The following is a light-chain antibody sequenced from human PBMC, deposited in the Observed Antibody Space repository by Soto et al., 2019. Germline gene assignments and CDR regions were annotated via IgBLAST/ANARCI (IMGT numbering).Light chain of an antibody. CDR1: QSVSSSY. V-gene: IGKV3-20*01. Sequence: ESVLTQSPGTLSLSPGERATLSCRASQSVSSSYLAWYQQKPCQAPRLLIYDASSRATGIPDRFSGSGSGTDFTLTISRLEPEDFAVYYCQQYGSSPNTFGQGTRLEIK. CDR2: DAS. CDR3: QQYGSSPNT. J-gene: IGKJ5*01.